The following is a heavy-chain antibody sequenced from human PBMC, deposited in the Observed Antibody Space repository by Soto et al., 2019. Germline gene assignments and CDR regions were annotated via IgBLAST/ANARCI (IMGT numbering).Heavy chain of an antibody. J-gene: IGHJ4*02. CDR3: ARGRRPPSSFDI. V-gene: IGHV4-39*01. CDR2: IYYSGTT. CDR1: GGSISSSSYY. Sequence: SETLSLTCTVSGGSISSSSYYWGWIRQPPGKGPEWIGSIYYSGTTYYNPSLQSRVTISVDTSNNQFSLKLTSVTAADTAVYYCARGRRPPSSFDIWGQGTQVTVSS.